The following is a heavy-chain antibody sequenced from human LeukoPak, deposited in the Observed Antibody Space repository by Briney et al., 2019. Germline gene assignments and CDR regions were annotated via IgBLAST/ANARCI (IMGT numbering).Heavy chain of an antibody. CDR2: ISGSGGST. J-gene: IGHJ4*02. D-gene: IGHD6-19*01. Sequence: GGSLRLSCAASGFTFTGYAMNWVRQAPGKGLEWVSGISGSGGSTYYAGSVKVRFTISRDNAKNTLYLQMNSLRAEDTAVYYCAAYSSGTRDYWGQGTLVTVSS. V-gene: IGHV3-23*01. CDR3: AAYSSGTRDY. CDR1: GFTFTGYA.